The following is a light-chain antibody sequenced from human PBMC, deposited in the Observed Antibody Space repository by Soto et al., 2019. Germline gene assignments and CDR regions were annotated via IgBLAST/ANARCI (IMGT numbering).Light chain of an antibody. CDR1: QSISGT. CDR3: QQFSSYPPT. V-gene: IGKV3-20*01. CDR2: GAS. J-gene: IGKJ4*01. Sequence: EIVMAQSPGTVSVSAVGRATLSCRASQSISGTLAWYQQKPGQAPRLLIHGASTRATGIPDRFSGGGSGTDFTLTISRLEPQDFAVYYCQQFSSYPPTFGGGTKVDI.